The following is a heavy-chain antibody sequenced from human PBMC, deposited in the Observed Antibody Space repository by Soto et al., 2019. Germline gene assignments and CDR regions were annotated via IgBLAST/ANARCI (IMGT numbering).Heavy chain of an antibody. J-gene: IGHJ6*02. CDR2: IYPGDSDT. Sequence: PGDSLKISCIGSGYSFTSYWIGWVRQMPGKGLEWMGIIYPGDSDTRYSPSFQGQVTISADKSISTAYLQWSSLKASDTAMYYCARHRHGDYSYYYGMDVWGQGTTVTVSS. CDR1: GYSFTSYW. CDR3: ARHRHGDYSYYYGMDV. D-gene: IGHD4-17*01. V-gene: IGHV5-51*01.